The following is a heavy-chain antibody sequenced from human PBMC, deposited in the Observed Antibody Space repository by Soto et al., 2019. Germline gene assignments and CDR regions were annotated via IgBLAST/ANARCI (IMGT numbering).Heavy chain of an antibody. V-gene: IGHV3-64*04. Sequence: GGSLRLSCSASGCTFSSYAMHWVRQAPGKGLEYVSAISSNGGSTNYAQKFQGRLTLTMDTSTSTVYMELSSLTSEDTAMYYCARHLAAGDVWGQGTLVTVSS. CDR2: ISSNGGST. CDR3: ARHLAAGDV. J-gene: IGHJ4*02. D-gene: IGHD2-8*02. CDR1: GCTFSSYA.